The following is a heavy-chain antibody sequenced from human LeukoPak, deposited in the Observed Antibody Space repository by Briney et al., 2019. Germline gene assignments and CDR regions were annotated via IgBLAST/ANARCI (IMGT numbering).Heavy chain of an antibody. J-gene: IGHJ6*03. D-gene: IGHD6-13*01. CDR2: ISYDGSNK. CDR3: AREYSSSWYYYYYMDV. V-gene: IGHV3-30*04. Sequence: PGGSLRLSRAASGFTFSSYAMHWVRQAPGKGLEWVAVISYDGSNKYYADSVKGRFTISRDNSKNTLYLQMNSLRAEDTAVYYCAREYSSSWYYYYYMDVWGKGTTVTVSS. CDR1: GFTFSSYA.